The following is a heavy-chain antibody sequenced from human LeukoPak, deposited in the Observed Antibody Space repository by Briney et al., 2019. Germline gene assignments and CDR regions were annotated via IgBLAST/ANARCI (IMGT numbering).Heavy chain of an antibody. D-gene: IGHD3-10*01. Sequence: GGSLRLSCAASGFTFSDYYMHWVRQAPGKGLEYVSAVVPSGGSTYYASSVKGRSTMSRDNSKSTLYLQMGSLRAEDMAVYFCARAPHYYGSGLYYFDYWGQGTLVTVSS. CDR2: VVPSGGST. CDR3: ARAPHYYGSGLYYFDY. V-gene: IGHV3-64*01. J-gene: IGHJ4*02. CDR1: GFTFSDYY.